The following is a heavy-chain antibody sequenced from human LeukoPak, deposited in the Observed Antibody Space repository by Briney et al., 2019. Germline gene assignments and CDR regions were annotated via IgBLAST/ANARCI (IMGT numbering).Heavy chain of an antibody. CDR1: GFTFSIYS. D-gene: IGHD4-23*01. J-gene: IGHJ2*01. Sequence: GGSLRLSCAASGFTFSIYSMNWVRQAPGKGPEWVSYISSSNSSIYYADSVKGRFTISRDNAENSLYLQMNNLRAEDTAMYYCAKDQLVTSNWYFDLWGRGTLVTVSS. CDR3: AKDQLVTSNWYFDL. CDR2: ISSSNSSI. V-gene: IGHV3-48*01.